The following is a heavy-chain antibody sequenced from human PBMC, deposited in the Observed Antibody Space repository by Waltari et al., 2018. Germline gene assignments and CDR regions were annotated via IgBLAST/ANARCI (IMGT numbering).Heavy chain of an antibody. CDR3: ARGAYSSGWLIFDY. V-gene: IGHV1-69*14. CDR1: GGTFSSYA. D-gene: IGHD6-19*01. CDR2: SMPSFGTA. Sequence: QVQLVHSGAEVKKPGSSVQVSCKASGGTFSSYAISWVRQAPGQGLEWMGRSMPSFGTANDGQEFQGRVTITADKSTSTAYKELSSLRSEDTAVYYGARGAYSSGWLIFDYWGQGTLVTVSS. J-gene: IGHJ4*02.